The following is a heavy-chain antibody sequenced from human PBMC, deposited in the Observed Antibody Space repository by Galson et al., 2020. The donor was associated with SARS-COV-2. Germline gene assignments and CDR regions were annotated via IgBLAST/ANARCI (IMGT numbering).Heavy chain of an antibody. J-gene: IGHJ6*02. D-gene: IGHD3-3*01. Sequence: SETLSLTCTVSGGSISSYYWSWIRQPPGKGLEWIGYIYYSGSTNYNPSLKSRVTISVDTSKNQFSLKLSSVTAADTAVYYCARARSIFGGYYYYYYGMDVWGQGTTVTVSS. CDR1: GGSISSYY. CDR2: IYYSGST. V-gene: IGHV4-59*01. CDR3: ARARSIFGGYYYYYYGMDV.